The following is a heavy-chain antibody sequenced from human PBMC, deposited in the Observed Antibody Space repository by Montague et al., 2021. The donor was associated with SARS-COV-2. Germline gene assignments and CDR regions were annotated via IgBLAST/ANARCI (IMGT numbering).Heavy chain of an antibody. J-gene: IGHJ5*02. CDR3: ARGYDYVWGSYRYLHWSDP. Sequence: SETLSLTCAVYGGSFSGYYWSWIRQPPGKGLEWIGEINHSGSTNYNPSLKSRVTISVDTSKNQFSLKLSSVTAADTAVYYCARGYDYVWGSYRYLHWSDPWGQGTLVTVSS. CDR2: INHSGST. CDR1: GGSFSGYY. D-gene: IGHD3-16*02. V-gene: IGHV4-34*01.